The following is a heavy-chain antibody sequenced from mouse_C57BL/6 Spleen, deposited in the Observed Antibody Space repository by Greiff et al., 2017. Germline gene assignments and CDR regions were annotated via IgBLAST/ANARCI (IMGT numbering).Heavy chain of an antibody. CDR3: ARGDQYYFDD. CDR1: GYAFSSYW. Sequence: QVQLKESGAELVKPGASVKISCKASGYAFSSYWMNWVKQRPGKGLEWIGQIYPGDGDTNYNGKFKGKATLTADKSSSTAYMQLSSLTSEDSAVYFCARGDQYYFDDWGQGTTLTVSS. V-gene: IGHV1-80*01. J-gene: IGHJ2*01. CDR2: IYPGDGDT.